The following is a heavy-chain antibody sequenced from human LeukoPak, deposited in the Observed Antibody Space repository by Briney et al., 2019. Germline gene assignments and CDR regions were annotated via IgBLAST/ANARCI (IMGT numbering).Heavy chain of an antibody. V-gene: IGHV4-39*07. D-gene: IGHD5-18*01. CDR1: GGSISSSSYY. J-gene: IGHJ5*02. Sequence: SETLSLTCAVYGGSISSSSYYWGWIRQPPGKGLEWIGSIYYSGSTYYNPSLKSRVTISVDTSKNQFSLKLSSVTAADTAVYYCASGRIQLFGWFDPWDQGTLVTVSS. CDR3: ASGRIQLFGWFDP. CDR2: IYYSGST.